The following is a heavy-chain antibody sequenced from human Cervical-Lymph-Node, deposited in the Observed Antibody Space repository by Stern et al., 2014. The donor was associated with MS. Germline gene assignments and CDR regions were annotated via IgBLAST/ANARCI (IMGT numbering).Heavy chain of an antibody. Sequence: EVQLLESGGALVQPGGSLRLSCAASGFTFSTYWMSWVRQAPGKGLEWVANINLDGSEKYYVGSVKGRFTVSRNNTENSLYLQMDRLTDEDAAVYYCARGRSVYYYVPPGRGGDWFDPWGQGTLVTVSS. CDR1: GFTFSTYW. CDR3: ARGRSVYYYVPPGRGGDWFDP. J-gene: IGHJ5*02. V-gene: IGHV3-7*01. D-gene: IGHD3-22*01. CDR2: INLDGSEK.